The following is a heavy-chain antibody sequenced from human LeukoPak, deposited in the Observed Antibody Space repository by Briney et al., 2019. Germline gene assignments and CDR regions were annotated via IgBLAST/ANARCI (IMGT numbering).Heavy chain of an antibody. D-gene: IGHD3-10*01. CDR1: GFSISDSY. Sequence: GGSLRLSCVVSGFSISDSYMTWIRQTPGKGLEWLAYISGSGSDIYFADSVKGRFTISRDNAKNSLYLQMNSLRAEDTAVYYCARERDGSGSFTDYWGQGTLVTVSS. CDR2: ISGSGSDI. V-gene: IGHV3-11*04. CDR3: ARERDGSGSFTDY. J-gene: IGHJ4*02.